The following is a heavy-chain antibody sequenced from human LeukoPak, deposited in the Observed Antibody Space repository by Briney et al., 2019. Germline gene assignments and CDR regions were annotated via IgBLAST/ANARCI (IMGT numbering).Heavy chain of an antibody. CDR1: GYTFTGYY. D-gene: IGHD6-13*01. J-gene: IGHJ4*02. V-gene: IGHV1-2*02. CDR2: INPNSGGT. CDR3: ARGVNHRIAATYAY. Sequence: ASVKVSCKASGYTFTGYYMHWVRQAPGQGHEWMGWINPNSGGTNYAQKFQGRVTMTRDTSISTAYMELSRLRSDDTAVYYCARGVNHRIAATYAYWGQGTLVTVSS.